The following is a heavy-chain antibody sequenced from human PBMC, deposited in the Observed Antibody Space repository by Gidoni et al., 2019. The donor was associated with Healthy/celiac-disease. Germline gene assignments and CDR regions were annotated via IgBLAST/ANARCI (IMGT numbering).Heavy chain of an antibody. Sequence: QVQLVASGGGVVQPGRSLRLSCAASGFTFSSYAMHWVRQAPGKGLEWVAVISYDGSNKYYADSVKGRFTISRDNSKNTLYLQMNSLRAEDTAVYYCARGRLDSSGYYHDAFDIWGQGTMVTVSS. D-gene: IGHD3-22*01. CDR1: GFTFSSYA. V-gene: IGHV3-30-3*01. CDR2: ISYDGSNK. CDR3: ARGRLDSSGYYHDAFDI. J-gene: IGHJ3*02.